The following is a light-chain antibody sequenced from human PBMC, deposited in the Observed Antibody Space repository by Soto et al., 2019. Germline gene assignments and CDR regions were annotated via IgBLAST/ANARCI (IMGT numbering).Light chain of an antibody. J-gene: IGLJ1*01. CDR3: SSYTSSSTYV. CDR2: EVS. CDR1: SGDVVGYTY. V-gene: IGLV2-14*01. Sequence: QSALTQPRSVSGSPGQSVTISCTGTSGDVVGYTYVSWYQQHPGKAPKVIIYEVSNRPSGVSNRFSGSKSGNTASLTISGLQAEDEADYYCSSYTSSSTYVFGTGTKLTVL.